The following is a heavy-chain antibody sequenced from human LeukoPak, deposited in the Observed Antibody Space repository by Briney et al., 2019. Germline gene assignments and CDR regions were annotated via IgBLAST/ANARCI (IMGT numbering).Heavy chain of an antibody. J-gene: IGHJ3*02. D-gene: IGHD3-10*01. CDR3: ARDRTVRGVIVDAFDI. CDR2: IYISGSGST. Sequence: SETLSLTCTVSGGSISSYYWSWIRQPAGKGLEWIGRIYISGSGSTNYNPSLKSRVTMSVDTSKNQFSLKLSSVTAADTAVYYCARDRTVRGVIVDAFDIWGQGTMVTVSS. V-gene: IGHV4-4*07. CDR1: GGSISSYY.